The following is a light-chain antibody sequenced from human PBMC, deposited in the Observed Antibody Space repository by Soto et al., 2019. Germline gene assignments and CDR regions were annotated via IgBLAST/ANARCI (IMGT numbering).Light chain of an antibody. CDR3: QQYGSSPAT. CDR2: GES. Sequence: EIVLTQSPGTLSLSPGERATLSCRASQSVSNNYLAWYQQKPGQAPRILIYGESTRATGIPDRFTGSGSGTDLTLSVSRLEPEDFAVYFCQQYGSSPATCGQGTKVDIK. CDR1: QSVSNNY. J-gene: IGKJ1*01. V-gene: IGKV3-20*01.